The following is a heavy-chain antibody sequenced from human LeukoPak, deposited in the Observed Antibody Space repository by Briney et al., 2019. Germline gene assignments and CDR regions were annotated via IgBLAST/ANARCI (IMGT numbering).Heavy chain of an antibody. J-gene: IGHJ4*02. CDR3: ARPAEDYYDSSGYGEAYFDY. CDR1: GYSFTSYW. CDR2: IYPGDSDT. D-gene: IGHD3-22*01. V-gene: IGHV5-51*01. Sequence: GECLKISCKGSGYSFTSYWIGWVRQMPGKGLEWMGIIYPGDSDTRYSPSFQGQVTISADKSISTAYLQWSSLKASDTAMYYCARPAEDYYDSSGYGEAYFDYWGRGTLVTVSS.